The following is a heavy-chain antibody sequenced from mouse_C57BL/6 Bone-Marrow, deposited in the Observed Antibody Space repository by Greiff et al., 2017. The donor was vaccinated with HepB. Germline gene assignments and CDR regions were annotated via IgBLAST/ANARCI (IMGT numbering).Heavy chain of an antibody. CDR2: ISYDGSN. D-gene: IGHD1-1*01. Sequence: EVQLVESGPGLVKPSQSLSLTCSVTGYSITSGYYWNWIRQFPGNKLEWMGYISYDGSNNYNPSLKNRISITRDTSKNQFFLKLNSVTTEDTATYYCARSPTVVDFDYWGQGTTLTVSS. V-gene: IGHV3-6*01. CDR1: GYSITSGYY. J-gene: IGHJ2*01. CDR3: ARSPTVVDFDY.